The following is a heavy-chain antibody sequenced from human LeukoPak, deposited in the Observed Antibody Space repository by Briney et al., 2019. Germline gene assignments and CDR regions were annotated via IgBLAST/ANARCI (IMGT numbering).Heavy chain of an antibody. D-gene: IGHD3-10*01. CDR1: GGYISSYY. CDR3: ARHINRAGINY. CDR2: IYYSGST. Sequence: SETLSLTCTGSGGYISSYYWSWIRQPPGKGLEWIGYIYYSGSTNYNPSLKSRVTISVDTSKNQFSLKLSSVTAADTAVYYCARHINRAGINYWGQGTLVTVSS. J-gene: IGHJ4*02. V-gene: IGHV4-59*08.